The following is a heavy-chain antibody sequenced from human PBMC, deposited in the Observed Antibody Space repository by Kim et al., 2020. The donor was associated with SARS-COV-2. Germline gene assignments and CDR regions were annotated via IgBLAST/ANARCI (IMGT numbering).Heavy chain of an antibody. CDR1: GYIFSSYT. CDR2: ISPYNGDT. Sequence: ASVKVSCKASGYIFSSYTIHWVRQARGHGLEWLGRISPYNGDTHYVESLQGRVTMTIDSSTNTAYMELRSLRSDDTALYYCARESKIGMNRGDLGEWGPG. CDR3: ARESKIGMNRGDLGE. V-gene: IGHV1-18*04. D-gene: IGHD3-10*01. J-gene: IGHJ1*01.